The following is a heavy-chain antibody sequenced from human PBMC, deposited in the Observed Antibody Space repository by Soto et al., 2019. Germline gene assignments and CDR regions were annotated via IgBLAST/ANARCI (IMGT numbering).Heavy chain of an antibody. CDR1: GFTFSSYA. CDR3: ARDPTTEYSSSSFRLIGYYYGMDV. D-gene: IGHD6-6*01. J-gene: IGHJ6*02. Sequence: GGSLRLSCAASGFTFSSYAMHWVRQAPGKGLEWVAVISYDGSNKYYADSVKGRFTISRDNSKNTLYLQMNSLRAEDTAVYYCARDPTTEYSSSSFRLIGYYYGMDVWGQGTTVTVSS. CDR2: ISYDGSNK. V-gene: IGHV3-30-3*01.